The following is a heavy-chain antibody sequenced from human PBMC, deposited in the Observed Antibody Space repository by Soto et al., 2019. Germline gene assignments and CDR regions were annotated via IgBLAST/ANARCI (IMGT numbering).Heavy chain of an antibody. CDR1: GFTFSSYW. CDR3: ARVNGGGFFDY. Sequence: PGGSLRLSCAASGFTFSSYWMSWVRQAPGKGLEWVASIKKDGSEKDYVDSVKGRFTISRDNAKNSLYLQMSRLRAEDTAVYYCARVNGGGFFDYWGQGTQVTVSS. J-gene: IGHJ4*02. CDR2: IKKDGSEK. D-gene: IGHD2-15*01. V-gene: IGHV3-7*01.